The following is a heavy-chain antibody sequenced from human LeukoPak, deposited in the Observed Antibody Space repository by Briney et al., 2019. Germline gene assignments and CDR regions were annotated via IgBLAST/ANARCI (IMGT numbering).Heavy chain of an antibody. CDR2: FYTSGST. V-gene: IGHV4-4*07. J-gene: IGHJ4*02. CDR3: ASRTIAAAGHIDY. CDR1: GGSISSYY. Sequence: SETLSLTCTVSGGSISSYYWSWIRQPAGKGLEWIGRFYTSGSTNYNPSLKSRVTMSLDTSKSHFSLKLSSVTAADTAVYYCASRTIAAAGHIDYWGQGTLVTVSS. D-gene: IGHD6-13*01.